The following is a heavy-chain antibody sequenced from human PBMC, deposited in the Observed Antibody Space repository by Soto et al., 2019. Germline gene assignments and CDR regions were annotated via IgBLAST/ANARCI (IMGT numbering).Heavy chain of an antibody. V-gene: IGHV3-7*03. J-gene: IGHJ4*02. CDR1: GFTFSSYW. CDR2: IKQDGSEK. CDR3: ASLTYYYDSSGLYFDY. D-gene: IGHD3-22*01. Sequence: HPGGSLRLSCAASGFTFSSYWMSWVRQAPGKGLEWVANIKQDGSEKYYVDSVKGRFTISRDNAKNSLYLQMNSLRAEDTAVYYCASLTYYYDSSGLYFDYWGQGTLVTVSS.